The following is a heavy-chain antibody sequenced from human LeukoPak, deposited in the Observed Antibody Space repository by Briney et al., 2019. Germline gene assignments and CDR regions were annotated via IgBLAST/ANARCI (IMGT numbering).Heavy chain of an antibody. CDR1: GGSISSYY. Sequence: SETLFLTCTVSGGSISSYYWSWIRQPPGKGLEWIGYIYYSGSTNYNPSLKSRVTISVDTSKNQFSLKLSSVTAADTAVYYCARGFYGDPTWGYWGQGTLVTVSS. V-gene: IGHV4-59*01. J-gene: IGHJ4*02. CDR2: IYYSGST. CDR3: ARGFYGDPTWGY. D-gene: IGHD4-17*01.